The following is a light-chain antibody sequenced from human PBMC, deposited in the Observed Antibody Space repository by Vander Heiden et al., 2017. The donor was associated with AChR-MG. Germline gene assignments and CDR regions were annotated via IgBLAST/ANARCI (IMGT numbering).Light chain of an antibody. CDR1: QRVTNN. J-gene: IGKJ2*01. CDR3: QQYSEWPPGYT. Sequence: EIVMTQSPATLSVSPGDRATLSCRASQRVTNNLAWYQQKPGQAPRLLIFGASIRATGSPARFSGSGSGTEFTLTISSLQAEDSAVYYCQQYSEWPPGYTFGQGTKLEI. CDR2: GAS. V-gene: IGKV3D-15*01.